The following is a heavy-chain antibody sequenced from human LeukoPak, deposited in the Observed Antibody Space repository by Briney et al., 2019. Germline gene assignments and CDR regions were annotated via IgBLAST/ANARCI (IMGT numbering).Heavy chain of an antibody. J-gene: IGHJ4*02. D-gene: IGHD3-22*01. CDR1: GYSISSGYF. CDR2: IHHSGST. CDR3: ARIGGYPSGY. V-gene: IGHV4-38-2*02. Sequence: SETLSLTCTVSGYSISSGYFWGWIRQPPGKGLEWIGSIHHSGSTYYNPSLKSRVTISVDTSKNQFSLKLSSVTAADTAVYYCARIGGYPSGYWGQGTLVTVSS.